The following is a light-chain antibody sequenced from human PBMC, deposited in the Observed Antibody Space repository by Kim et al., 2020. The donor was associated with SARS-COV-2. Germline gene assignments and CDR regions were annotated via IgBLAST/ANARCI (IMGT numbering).Light chain of an antibody. J-gene: IGLJ3*02. CDR1: SSNIEANY. CDR3: GTWDNSLSAAV. CDR2: DNN. V-gene: IGLV1-51*01. Sequence: GQEVTMSCSGSSSNIEANYVSWYQQVPGTVPKLLINDNNKRPSGVPDRFSGSKSGTSASLAITGLQTGDEADYYCGTWDNSLSAAVFGGGTQLTVL.